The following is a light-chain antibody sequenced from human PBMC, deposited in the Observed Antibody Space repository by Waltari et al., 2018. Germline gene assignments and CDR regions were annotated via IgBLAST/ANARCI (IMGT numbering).Light chain of an antibody. V-gene: IGKV1-39*01. J-gene: IGKJ1*01. CDR1: QSISSY. CDR3: QQSYSTPWT. CDR2: AAS. Sequence: DIQMTQSPSSLSASVGDRVTITCRASQSISSYLNWYPQKPGKDPKLLIYAASSLQSGVPSRFSGSGSGTDFTLTISSLQPEDFATYDGQQSYSTPWTFGQGTKVEIK.